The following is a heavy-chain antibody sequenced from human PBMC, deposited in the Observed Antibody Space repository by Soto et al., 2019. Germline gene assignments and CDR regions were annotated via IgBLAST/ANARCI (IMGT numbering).Heavy chain of an antibody. CDR1: GFTFSSYA. CDR2: ISYDGSNK. D-gene: IGHD3-10*01. Sequence: GGSLRLSCAASGFTFSSYAMHWVRQAPGKGLEWVAVISYDGSNKYYADSVKGRFTISRDNSKNTLYLQMNSLRAEDTAVYYCAKDHGSGSYYIEDPAYWGQGTLVTVSS. V-gene: IGHV3-30-3*01. J-gene: IGHJ4*02. CDR3: AKDHGSGSYYIEDPAY.